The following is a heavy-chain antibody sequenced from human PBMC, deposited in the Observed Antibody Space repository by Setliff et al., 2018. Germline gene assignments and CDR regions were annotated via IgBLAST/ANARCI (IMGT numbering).Heavy chain of an antibody. CDR1: GDSISSSSYY. Sequence: SETLSLTCSVSGDSISSSSYYWGWIRQPPGKGLEWIGSINYSGITYYSPSLKSRVIVSVDTSKNQFALKLSSVTAADTAVYYCARLPGYCNGGNCYGYYTFDIWGQGTMVTVSS. CDR2: INYSGIT. J-gene: IGHJ3*02. D-gene: IGHD2-15*01. V-gene: IGHV4-39*01. CDR3: ARLPGYCNGGNCYGYYTFDI.